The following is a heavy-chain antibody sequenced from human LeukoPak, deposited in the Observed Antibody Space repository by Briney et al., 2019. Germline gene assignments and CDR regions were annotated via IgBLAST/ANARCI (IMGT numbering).Heavy chain of an antibody. V-gene: IGHV3-74*01. Sequence: GGXLRLSCAASGFTFSSYWMHWVRQAPGKGLVWVSGINSDGSSTSYADSVKGPFTISRDNAKNTLYLQMNSLRAEDTAVYYCARDLGIAAPDYWGQGTLVTVSS. CDR2: INSDGSST. D-gene: IGHD6-13*01. CDR1: GFTFSSYW. CDR3: ARDLGIAAPDY. J-gene: IGHJ4*02.